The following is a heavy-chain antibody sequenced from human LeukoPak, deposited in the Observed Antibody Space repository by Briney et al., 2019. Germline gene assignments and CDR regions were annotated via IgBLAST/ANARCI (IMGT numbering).Heavy chain of an antibody. Sequence: GGSLRLSCAASGFTFSSYYIRWVRQAPGEGLVWVSRIKGDGSVTGYADSVKGRLTISRDNAKNTLYLQMNSLRAEDTAVYYCARDWIDRGTFDPWGQGTLVTVSS. CDR2: IKGDGSVT. CDR3: ARDWIDRGTFDP. J-gene: IGHJ5*02. D-gene: IGHD2-2*03. V-gene: IGHV3-74*01. CDR1: GFTFSSYY.